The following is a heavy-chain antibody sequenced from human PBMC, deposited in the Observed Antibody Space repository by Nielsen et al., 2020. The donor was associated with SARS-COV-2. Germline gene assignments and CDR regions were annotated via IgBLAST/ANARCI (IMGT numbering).Heavy chain of an antibody. CDR1: GFNVGNNF. CDR2: IYNVDSS. V-gene: IGHV3-53*01. J-gene: IGHJ5*02. CDR3: AREGSYLTAWFDL. Sequence: GGSLRLSCAASGFNVGNNFMTWVRQAPEKGLEWLSVIYNVDSSEYADSVKGRFTISRDDSKNSVYLQMNSLRVEDTATYYCAREGSYLTAWFDLWGQGTLVTVSS.